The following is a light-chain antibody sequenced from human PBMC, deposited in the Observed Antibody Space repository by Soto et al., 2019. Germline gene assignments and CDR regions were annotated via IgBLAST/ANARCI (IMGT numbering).Light chain of an antibody. CDR2: AAS. CDR3: QQANSFPIT. CDR1: QGISNR. J-gene: IGKJ5*01. Sequence: DMRMTQSPSSVSASVGDRVTITCGASQGISNRLDWYQQKPGKAPKLLIYAASSLQSGVPSRLRGSGYGTDLTITISSLQTEDFETYYCQQANSFPITFGHGTRLEIK. V-gene: IGKV1D-12*01.